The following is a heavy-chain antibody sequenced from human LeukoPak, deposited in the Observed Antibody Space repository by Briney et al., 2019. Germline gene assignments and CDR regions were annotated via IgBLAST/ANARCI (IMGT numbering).Heavy chain of an antibody. CDR3: ATLPHYYGSGSYYRSPYNWFDP. V-gene: IGHV1-46*01. J-gene: IGHJ5*02. Sequence: ASVKVSCKASGYTFTSYYMHWVRQAPGQGLEWMGIINPSGGSTSYAQKFRGRVTMTRDMSTSTVYMELSSLRSEDTAVYYCATLPHYYGSGSYYRSPYNWFDPWGQGTLVTVSS. D-gene: IGHD3-10*01. CDR1: GYTFTSYY. CDR2: INPSGGST.